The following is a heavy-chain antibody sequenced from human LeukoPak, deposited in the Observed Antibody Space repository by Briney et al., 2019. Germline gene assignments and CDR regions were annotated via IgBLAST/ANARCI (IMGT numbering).Heavy chain of an antibody. Sequence: SETLSLTCAVYGRSFSVYYWSWIRHPPGKGLEWIGEINHSGSTNYNPSLKSRVTISVDTSKNQFSLKLSSVTAADTAVYYCARVLYSSSWYGRESCAFDIWGQGTMVTVSS. CDR2: INHSGST. CDR3: ARVLYSSSWYGRESCAFDI. J-gene: IGHJ3*02. D-gene: IGHD6-13*01. CDR1: GRSFSVYY. V-gene: IGHV4-34*01.